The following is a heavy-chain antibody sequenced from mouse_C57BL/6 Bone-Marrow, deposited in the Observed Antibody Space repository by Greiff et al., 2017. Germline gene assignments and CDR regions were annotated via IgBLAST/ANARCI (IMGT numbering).Heavy chain of an antibody. D-gene: IGHD2-4*01. Sequence: QVQLKQPGAELVKPGASVKLSCKASGYTFTSYWMHWVKQRPGQGLEWIGMIHPNSGSTNYNEKFKSKATLTVDKSSSTAYMQLSSLTSEDSAVYYCARYYDCDSAMDYWGQGTSVTVSS. V-gene: IGHV1-64*01. CDR3: ARYYDCDSAMDY. CDR2: IHPNSGST. J-gene: IGHJ4*01. CDR1: GYTFTSYW.